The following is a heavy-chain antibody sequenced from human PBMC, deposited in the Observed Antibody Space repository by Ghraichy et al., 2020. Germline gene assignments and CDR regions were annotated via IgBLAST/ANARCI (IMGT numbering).Heavy chain of an antibody. V-gene: IGHV5-51*01. CDR2: IYPGDSDT. CDR3: ARIQYYDSSSSDY. J-gene: IGHJ4*02. D-gene: IGHD3-22*01. CDR1: GYTFTRSW. Sequence: GGSLRLSCKGSGYTFTRSWIGWVRQMPGKGLEWMGIIYPGDSDTRYSPSFQGQVTISADKSISTAYLQWGSLKASDTAMYYCARIQYYDSSSSDYWGQGTLVTVSS.